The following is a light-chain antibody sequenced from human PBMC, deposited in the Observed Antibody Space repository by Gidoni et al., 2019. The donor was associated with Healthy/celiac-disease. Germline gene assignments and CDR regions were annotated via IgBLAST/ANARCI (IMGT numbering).Light chain of an antibody. CDR1: SSNIGSHT. Sequence: QSVLTQPPSASGTPGQRVTISCSGSSSNIGSHTVNWYQQLPGTASKLLIYSNNQRPSGVPDRFSGSKSGTSASLAISGLQSEDEADYYCAAWDDSLNGWVFGGGTKLTVL. CDR3: AAWDDSLNGWV. V-gene: IGLV1-44*01. J-gene: IGLJ3*02. CDR2: SNN.